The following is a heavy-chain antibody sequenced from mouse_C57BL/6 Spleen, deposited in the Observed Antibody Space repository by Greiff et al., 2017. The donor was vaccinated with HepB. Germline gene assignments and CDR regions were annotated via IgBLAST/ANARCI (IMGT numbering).Heavy chain of an antibody. D-gene: IGHD1-1*02. J-gene: IGHJ4*01. CDR1: GFTFSDYG. Sequence: EVKLQESGGGLVKPGGSLKLSCAASGFTFSDYGMHWVRQAPEKGLEWVAYISSGSSTIYYADTVKGRFTISRDNAKNTLFLQMTSLRSEDTAMYYCARHYGYYAMDYWGQGTSVTVSS. CDR3: ARHYGYYAMDY. V-gene: IGHV5-17*01. CDR2: ISSGSSTI.